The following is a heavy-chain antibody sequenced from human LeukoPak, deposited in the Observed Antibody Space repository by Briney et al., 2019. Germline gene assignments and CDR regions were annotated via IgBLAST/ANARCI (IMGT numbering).Heavy chain of an antibody. CDR3: ARDYGGWYYFDY. Sequence: NTSETLSLTCTVSGGSISSNSYYWGWIRQPPGKGLEWIGSIYYSGRTYYNPSLKSRVTMSVDTSNNQFSLQLSSVTAADTALYYCARDYGGWYYFDYWGQGTLVTVSS. J-gene: IGHJ4*02. D-gene: IGHD6-19*01. CDR2: IYYSGRT. CDR1: GGSISSNSYY. V-gene: IGHV4-39*07.